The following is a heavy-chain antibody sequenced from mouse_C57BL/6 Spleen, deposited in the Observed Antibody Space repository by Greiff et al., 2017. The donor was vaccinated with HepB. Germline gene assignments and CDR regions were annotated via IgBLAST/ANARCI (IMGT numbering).Heavy chain of an antibody. D-gene: IGHD1-1*01. CDR2: IRSKSNNYAT. Sequence: EAGGGLVQPKGSLKLSCAASGFSFNTYAMNWVRQAPGKGLEWVARIRSKSNNYATYYADSVKDRFTISRDDSESMLYLQMNNLKTEDTAMYYCVRSYGSSYGFAYWGQGTLVTVSA. CDR3: VRSYGSSYGFAY. J-gene: IGHJ3*01. V-gene: IGHV10-1*01. CDR1: GFSFNTYA.